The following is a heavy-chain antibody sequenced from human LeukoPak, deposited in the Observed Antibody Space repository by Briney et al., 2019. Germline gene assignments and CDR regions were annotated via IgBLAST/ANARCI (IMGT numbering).Heavy chain of an antibody. V-gene: IGHV3-7*03. CDR3: SSTSCYRNYYYYMDV. Sequence: GGSLRLSCAASGFTFSSYWMSWVRQAPGKGLEWVANIKEDGSDRKYVDSVKGRFTISRDNTKNSLYLQMNSLRAEDTAVYYCSSTSCYRNYYYYMDVWGKGTTVTISS. D-gene: IGHD2-2*01. CDR2: IKEDGSDR. CDR1: GFTFSSYW. J-gene: IGHJ6*03.